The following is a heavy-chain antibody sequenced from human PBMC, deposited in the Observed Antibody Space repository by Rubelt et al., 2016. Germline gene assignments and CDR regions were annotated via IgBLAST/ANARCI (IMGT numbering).Heavy chain of an antibody. CDR1: GGSISSYY. CDR3: ARSNHDFWNLRRFDP. V-gene: IGHV4-59*12. CDR2: IYHSGST. J-gene: IGHJ5*02. D-gene: IGHD3-3*01. Sequence: QVQLQESGPGLVKPSETLSLTCTVSGGSISSYYWSWIRQPPGKGLEWIGEIYHSGSTNYNPSLKIRVNISVDKSKNQFSLKLSSVTAADTAVYYCARSNHDFWNLRRFDPWGQGTLVTVSS.